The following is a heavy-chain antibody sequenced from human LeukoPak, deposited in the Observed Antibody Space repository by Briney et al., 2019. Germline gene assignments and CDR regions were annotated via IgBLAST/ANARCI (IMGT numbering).Heavy chain of an antibody. CDR3: AKDEAYCGGDCYPEYYFDY. CDR1: GFTFSSYG. J-gene: IGHJ4*02. CDR2: IRYDGSNK. D-gene: IGHD2-21*02. Sequence: GGSLRLSCAASGFTFSSYGMHWVRQAPGKGLEWVAFIRYDGSNKYYADSVKGRFTISRDNSKNTLYLQMNSLRAEDTAVYYCAKDEAYCGGDCYPEYYFDYWGRGTLVTVSS. V-gene: IGHV3-30*02.